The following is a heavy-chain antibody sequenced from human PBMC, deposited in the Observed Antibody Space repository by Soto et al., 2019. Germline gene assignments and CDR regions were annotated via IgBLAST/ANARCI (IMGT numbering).Heavy chain of an antibody. D-gene: IGHD6-19*01. Sequence: SETLSLTCTFSVVSVSSGSYYWSWIRQPPGKGLEWIAYIYYSGSTKYNPSLKSRVTISRDTSKNQFSLKLTSVTAADTAVYYCARSGGGSGWLGGQGTLVTVSS. CDR3: ARSGGGSGWL. CDR2: IYYSGST. CDR1: VVSVSSGSYY. V-gene: IGHV4-61*01. J-gene: IGHJ4*02.